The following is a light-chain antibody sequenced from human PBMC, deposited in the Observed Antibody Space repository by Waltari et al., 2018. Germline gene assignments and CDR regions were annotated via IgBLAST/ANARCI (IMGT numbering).Light chain of an antibody. CDR1: WSNIGAGYD. V-gene: IGLV1-40*01. J-gene: IGLJ2*01. CDR2: GCN. CDR3: QSYDTKVGVV. Sequence: QSVLTQPPSVSGAPGQRVTISCTGSWSNIGAGYDVHWYQQLPGKAPTLLVYGCNTRPPGVPDRFVGSKSGTSASLAIPGLQPEDEADYYCQSYDTKVGVVFGGGSKLTVL.